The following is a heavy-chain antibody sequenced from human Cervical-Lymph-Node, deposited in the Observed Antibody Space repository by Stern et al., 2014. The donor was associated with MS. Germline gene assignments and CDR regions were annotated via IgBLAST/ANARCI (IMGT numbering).Heavy chain of an antibody. CDR3: ARGAYCGGDCYWGWFDS. CDR2: IIPIFGAT. D-gene: IGHD2-21*02. CDR1: GGTFSDYA. V-gene: IGHV1-69*01. J-gene: IGHJ5*01. Sequence: VQLGESGAEVTKPGSSVKVSCKASGGTFSDYAISWVRQAPGQGLEWMGGIIPIFGATDYAQNFQGRVTITADESTTTAYMDLSSLRSEDTAVYYCARGAYCGGDCYWGWFDSWGQGTLVTVSS.